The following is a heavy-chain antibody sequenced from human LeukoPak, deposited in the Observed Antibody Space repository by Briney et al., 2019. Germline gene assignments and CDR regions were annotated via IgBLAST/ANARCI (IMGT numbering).Heavy chain of an antibody. CDR1: GGSISSGDYY. V-gene: IGHV4-61*08. Sequence: SETLSLTCTVSGGSISSGDYYWSWIRQPPGKGLEWIGYIYYSGSTNYNPSLKSRVTISVDTSKNQFSLKLSSVTAADTAVYYCARVESSWYIERWGQGTLVTVSS. D-gene: IGHD6-13*01. CDR2: IYYSGST. J-gene: IGHJ4*02. CDR3: ARVESSWYIER.